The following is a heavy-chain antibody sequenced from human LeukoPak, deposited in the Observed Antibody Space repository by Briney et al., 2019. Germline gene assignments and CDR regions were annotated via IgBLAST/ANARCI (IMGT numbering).Heavy chain of an antibody. CDR1: GFTFSSYA. Sequence: GGSLRLSCAASGFTFSSYAMNWVRQAPGKGLEWVSSISNNGGSTYYYADSVKGRFTISRDNSKNTLFLQMNSLRAEDTAVYYCAKVLVGKIVGATTRHYYYMDVWGKGTTVTVSS. CDR3: AKVLVGKIVGATTRHYYYMDV. V-gene: IGHV3-23*01. J-gene: IGHJ6*03. D-gene: IGHD1-26*01. CDR2: ISNNGGST.